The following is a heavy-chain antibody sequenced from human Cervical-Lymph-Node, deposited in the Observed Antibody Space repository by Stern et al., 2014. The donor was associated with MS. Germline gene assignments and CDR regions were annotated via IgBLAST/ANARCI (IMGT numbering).Heavy chain of an antibody. CDR2: IYPEDSDT. D-gene: IGHD3-22*01. J-gene: IGHJ3*02. CDR3: VRRRDSDSYDTFDI. V-gene: IGHV5-51*01. CDR1: GYSFSNFW. Sequence: EQLVESGAEVKKPGESLKISCKTSGYSFSNFWIGWVRQKPGKGLEWMGIIYPEDSDTTYSPSFQGHVPISADESISTAYLQWRSLKASDTAMYYCVRRRDSDSYDTFDIWGQGTMLIVSS.